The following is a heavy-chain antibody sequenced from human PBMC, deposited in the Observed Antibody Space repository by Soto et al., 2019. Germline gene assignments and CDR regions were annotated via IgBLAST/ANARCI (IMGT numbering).Heavy chain of an antibody. J-gene: IGHJ4*02. CDR2: VSGNGAVT. D-gene: IGHD2-2*01. CDR1: GFTFGNYA. V-gene: IGHV3-23*01. CDR3: AKVPASLKTSDY. Sequence: PGGSLRLSCAASGFTFGNYAMNWVRQTPGKGLEWVSTVSGNGAVTYYADSVKGRFTISRDNSRSTLYLQMNNLRAEDTAIYFCAKVPASLKTSDYWGQGTLVTVSS.